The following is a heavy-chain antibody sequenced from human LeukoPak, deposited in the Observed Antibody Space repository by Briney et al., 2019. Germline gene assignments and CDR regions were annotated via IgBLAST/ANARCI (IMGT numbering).Heavy chain of an antibody. Sequence: PGGSLRLSCAASGFTFSSYSMNWVRQAPGKGLEWVSSISSSSSYIYYADSVKGRFTISRDNAKNSLYLQMNSLGAEDTAVYYCARDCEAGAGVGDYWGQGTLVTVSS. CDR2: ISSSSSYI. J-gene: IGHJ4*02. D-gene: IGHD6-19*01. V-gene: IGHV3-21*01. CDR3: ARDCEAGAGVGDY. CDR1: GFTFSSYS.